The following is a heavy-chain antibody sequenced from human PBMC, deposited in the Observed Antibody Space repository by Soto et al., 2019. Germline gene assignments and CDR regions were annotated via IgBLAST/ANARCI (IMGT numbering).Heavy chain of an antibody. CDR2: ISGSGGST. CDR3: AKDSFYDSSGYPWFAP. CDR1: EFTLSSYA. V-gene: IGHV3-23*01. J-gene: IGHJ5*02. D-gene: IGHD3-22*01. Sequence: GGSLRLSCAASEFTLSSYAMSLVRQAPGKGLEWVSAISGSGGSTYYADSVKGRFTISSDNSKNTLYLQMNSLRSEDTAVYSCAKDSFYDSSGYPWFAPWGQRTLVTVSS.